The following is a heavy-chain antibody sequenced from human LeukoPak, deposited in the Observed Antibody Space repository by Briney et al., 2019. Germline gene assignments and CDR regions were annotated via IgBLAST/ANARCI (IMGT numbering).Heavy chain of an antibody. V-gene: IGHV3-23*01. Sequence: GGSLRLSCAASGFTFSNYGMNWVRQAPGKGLEWVSAISGSGHNTYYADSVKGRFTISRDNSNNTLFLHLNSLRGEDTAVYYCTRNSGWYGLSWGQGTLVTVSS. CDR3: TRNSGWYGLS. CDR1: GFTFSNYG. CDR2: ISGSGHNT. D-gene: IGHD6-19*01. J-gene: IGHJ1*01.